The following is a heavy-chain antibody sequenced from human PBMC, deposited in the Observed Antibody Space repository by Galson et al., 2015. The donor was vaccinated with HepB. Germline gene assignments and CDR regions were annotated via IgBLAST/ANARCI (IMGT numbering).Heavy chain of an antibody. CDR1: GYTFSNHV. J-gene: IGHJ5*02. CDR3: ARSTVTTTSDLFDP. V-gene: IGHV1-18*01. CDR2: ISGYNGNT. D-gene: IGHD4-11*01. Sequence: SVKVSCKASGYTFSNHVISWVRQAPGQGLEWMGWISGYNGNTKYAQKVQGRITMTTDTSTGTAYMELRSLRSDDTAVYYCARSTVTTTSDLFDPWGQGTLVTVSS.